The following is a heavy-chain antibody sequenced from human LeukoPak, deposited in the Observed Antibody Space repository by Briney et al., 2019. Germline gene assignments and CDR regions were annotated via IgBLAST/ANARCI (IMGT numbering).Heavy chain of an antibody. D-gene: IGHD2-2*01. CDR1: GYTFTSYY. V-gene: IGHV1-46*01. CDR3: VRTPMVVVPAAPGNYYYYYYMDV. CDR2: INPSGGST. J-gene: IGHJ6*03. Sequence: GASVKVSCTASGYTFTSYYMHWVRQAPGQGLEWMGIINPSGGSTSYAQKFQGRVTMTRDMSTSTVYMELSSLRSEDTAVYYCVRTPMVVVPAAPGNYYYYYYMDVWGKGTTVTVSS.